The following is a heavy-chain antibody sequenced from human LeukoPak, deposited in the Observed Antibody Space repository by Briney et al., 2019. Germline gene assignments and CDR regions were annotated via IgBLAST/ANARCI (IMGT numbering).Heavy chain of an antibody. V-gene: IGHV3-23*01. CDR1: GFTFSSHG. Sequence: GGSLRLSCAASGFTFSSHGMNCVRQAPGKGLEWVSGISPNGVITYYADSVKGRFTISRDNSKGTVSLQMNSMRPEDTAVYYCAKDDAWLQYGDWGRGTLVTVSS. CDR2: ISPNGVIT. CDR3: AKDDAWLQYGD. J-gene: IGHJ4*02. D-gene: IGHD5-24*01.